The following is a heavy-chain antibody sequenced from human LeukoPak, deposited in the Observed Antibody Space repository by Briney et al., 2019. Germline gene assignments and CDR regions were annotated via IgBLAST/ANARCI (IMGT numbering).Heavy chain of an antibody. J-gene: IGHJ5*02. V-gene: IGHV4-4*02. Sequence: SGTLSLTCAVSGGCISSSNWWSWVRQPPGKGLEWIGEIYHSGSTNYNPSLKSRVTISVDKSKNQFSLKMSSVTAADTAVYYCARYYGDYTNWFDPWGQGTLVTVSS. CDR3: ARYYGDYTNWFDP. CDR1: GGCISSSNW. D-gene: IGHD4-17*01. CDR2: IYHSGST.